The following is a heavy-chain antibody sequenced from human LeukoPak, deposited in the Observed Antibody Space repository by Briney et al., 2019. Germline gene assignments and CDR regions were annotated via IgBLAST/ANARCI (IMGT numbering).Heavy chain of an antibody. CDR1: GGSISSGDYY. CDR3: ARLPVRHGFDY. J-gene: IGHJ4*02. CDR2: IYYSGST. V-gene: IGHV4-61*08. Sequence: SETLSLTCTVSGGSISSGDYYWSWIRQPPGKGLEWIGYIYYSGSTNYNPSLKSRVTISVDTSKNQFSLKLSSVTAADTAVYYCARLPVRHGFDYWGQGTLVTVSS. D-gene: IGHD2-8*01.